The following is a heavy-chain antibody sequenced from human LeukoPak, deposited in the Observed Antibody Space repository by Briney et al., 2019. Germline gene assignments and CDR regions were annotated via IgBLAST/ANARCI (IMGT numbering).Heavy chain of an antibody. V-gene: IGHV1-18*01. CDR3: AREREYYDSSGYFRHPATEFDY. Sequence: ASVKVSCKASGYTFTSYGINWVRQAPGQGLEWMGWISAYNGNTNYAQKLQGRVTMTTDTSTSTAYMELRSLRSDDTAVYYCAREREYYDSSGYFRHPATEFDYWGQGTLVTVSS. D-gene: IGHD3-22*01. CDR2: ISAYNGNT. J-gene: IGHJ4*02. CDR1: GYTFTSYG.